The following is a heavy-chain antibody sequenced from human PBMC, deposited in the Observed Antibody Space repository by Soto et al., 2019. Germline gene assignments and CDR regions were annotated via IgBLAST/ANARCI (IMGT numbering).Heavy chain of an antibody. D-gene: IGHD5-12*01. CDR1: GFTFSNYE. V-gene: IGHV3-48*03. CDR3: ARGRGLFADY. CDR2: ISDSGGTI. Sequence: PGGSLRLSCAASGFTFSNYEMNWVRQAPGKGLEWVSSISDSGGTIYYADSVKGRLTISRDNAKNSLYLQMHSLRAEDTAVYYCARGRGLFADYWGQGTLVTVSS. J-gene: IGHJ4*02.